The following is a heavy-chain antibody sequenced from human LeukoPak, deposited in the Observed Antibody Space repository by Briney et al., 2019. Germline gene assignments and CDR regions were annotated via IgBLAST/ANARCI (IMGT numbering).Heavy chain of an antibody. J-gene: IGHJ3*02. Sequence: GASVKVSCKASGYPFTGYYMHWVRQAPGQGLEWMGWINPNSGGTNYAQKFQGWVTMTRDTSISTAYMELSRLRSDDTAVYYCARGSVAVAGVLDAFDIWGQGTMVTVSS. V-gene: IGHV1-2*04. CDR1: GYPFTGYY. CDR3: ARGSVAVAGVLDAFDI. D-gene: IGHD6-19*01. CDR2: INPNSGGT.